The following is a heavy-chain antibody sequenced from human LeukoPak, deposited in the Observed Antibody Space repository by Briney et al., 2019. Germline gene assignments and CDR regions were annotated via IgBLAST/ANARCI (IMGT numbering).Heavy chain of an antibody. CDR2: IYSGGST. V-gene: IGHV3-53*01. Sequence: GGSLRLSCAASGFTVSSNHMTWIRQPPGKGLEWVSVIYSGGSTYYADSVKGRFTISRDNSKNTVYLQMNSLRAEDTAVYYCARDLTWGQGTLVIVSS. CDR1: GFTVSSNH. J-gene: IGHJ5*02. CDR3: ARDLT.